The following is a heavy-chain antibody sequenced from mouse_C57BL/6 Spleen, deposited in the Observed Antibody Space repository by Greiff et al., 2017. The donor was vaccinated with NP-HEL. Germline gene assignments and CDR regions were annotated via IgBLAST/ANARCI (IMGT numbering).Heavy chain of an antibody. CDR2: IYPGSGST. CDR1: GYTFPSYW. V-gene: IGHV1-55*01. CDR3: ARSVITTGVATRYFDV. Sequence: VQLQQPGAELVTPGASVKMSCKASGYTFPSYWITWVKQRPGPGLEWIGDIYPGSGSTNYNEKFKSKATLTVDTSSSTAYMQLSSLTSEDSAVYYCARSVITTGVATRYFDVWGTGTTVTVSS. J-gene: IGHJ1*03. D-gene: IGHD1-1*01.